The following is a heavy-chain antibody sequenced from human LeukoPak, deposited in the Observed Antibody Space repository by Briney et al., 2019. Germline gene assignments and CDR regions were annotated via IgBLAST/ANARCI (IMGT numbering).Heavy chain of an antibody. CDR1: GYTFTGYY. Sequence: ASVKVSCKASGYTFTGYYMHWVRQALGQGLEWMGWINPNSGGTNYAQKFQGRVTMTRDTSISTAYMELSRLRSDDTAVYYCARGGSSFRLYYFDYWGQGTLVTVSS. J-gene: IGHJ4*02. V-gene: IGHV1-2*02. CDR3: ARGGSSFRLYYFDY. CDR2: INPNSGGT. D-gene: IGHD6-6*01.